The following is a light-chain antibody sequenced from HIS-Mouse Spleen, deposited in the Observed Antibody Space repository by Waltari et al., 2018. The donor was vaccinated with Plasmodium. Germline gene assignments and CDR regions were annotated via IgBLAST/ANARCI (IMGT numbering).Light chain of an antibody. J-gene: IGKJ4*01. CDR2: AAS. CDR1: QGISSY. CDR3: QQLNSYPLT. V-gene: IGKV1-9*01. Sequence: DIQLTQSPSFLSASVGDRVPITCRASQGISSYLAWYQQKPGKAPKLLIYAASTLQSGVPSSFSGSGSGTEFTLTISSLQPEDFATYYCQQLNSYPLTFGGGTKVEIK.